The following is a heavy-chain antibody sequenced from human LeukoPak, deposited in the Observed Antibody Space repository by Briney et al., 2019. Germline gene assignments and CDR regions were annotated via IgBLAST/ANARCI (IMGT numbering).Heavy chain of an antibody. J-gene: IGHJ4*02. CDR3: ARGGRGDY. CDR1: GFTFSSRW. V-gene: IGHV3-7*01. CDR2: IKQDGTDK. D-gene: IGHD3-10*01. Sequence: PGGSLRLSCAASGFTFSSRWMSWLRQAPGKGLEWVAVIKQDGTDKYYAHSLESRFIISRDNAKNSLYLQMNSLRAEDTAVYYCARGGRGDYWGQGTLVTVSS.